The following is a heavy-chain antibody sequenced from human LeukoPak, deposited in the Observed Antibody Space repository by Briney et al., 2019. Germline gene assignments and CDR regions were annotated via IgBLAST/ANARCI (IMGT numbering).Heavy chain of an antibody. CDR2: ISAYNGST. CDR3: AREHIGYSYAAMYYFDY. V-gene: IGHV1-18*01. J-gene: IGHJ4*02. Sequence: GASVKVSCKASGYTFTSYGISWVRQAPGQRLEWMGWISAYNGSTNYAQKLQGRVTMTTDTSTSTAYMELRSLRSDDTAVYYCAREHIGYSYAAMYYFDYRGQGTLVTVSS. CDR1: GYTFTSYG. D-gene: IGHD5-18*01.